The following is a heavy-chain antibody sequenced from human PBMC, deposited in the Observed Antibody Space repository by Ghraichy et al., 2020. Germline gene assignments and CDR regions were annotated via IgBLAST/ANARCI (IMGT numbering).Heavy chain of an antibody. CDR3: ARSADYDFWSGSTYYYYGMDV. J-gene: IGHJ6*02. CDR1: GGSISSYY. Sequence: SETLSLTCTVSGGSISSYYWSWIRQPPGKGLEWIGYIYYSGSTNYNPSLKSRVTISVDTSKNQFSLKLSSVTAADTAVYYCARSADYDFWSGSTYYYYGMDVWGQGTTVTVSS. CDR2: IYYSGST. D-gene: IGHD3-3*01. V-gene: IGHV4-59*01.